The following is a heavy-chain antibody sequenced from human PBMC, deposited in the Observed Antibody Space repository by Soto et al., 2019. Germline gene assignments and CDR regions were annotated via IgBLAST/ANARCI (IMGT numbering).Heavy chain of an antibody. J-gene: IGHJ4*02. D-gene: IGHD3-10*01. CDR2: ISSSSSTI. CDR1: GFTFSSYS. Sequence: EVQLVESGGGLVQPGGSLRLSCAASGFTFSSYSMNWVRQAPGKGLEWVSYISSSSSTIYYADSVKGRFTISRDNAKNSLYLQMNSRRDEDTAVYYCARGETDGVDYWGQGTLVTVSS. CDR3: ARGETDGVDY. V-gene: IGHV3-48*02.